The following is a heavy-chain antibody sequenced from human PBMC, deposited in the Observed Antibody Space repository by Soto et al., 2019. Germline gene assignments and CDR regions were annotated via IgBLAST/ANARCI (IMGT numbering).Heavy chain of an antibody. Sequence: GGSLRLSCAASGFTFSSQSMDWVRQAPGKGLEWVSSISRSSTYIYYADSVKGRFTISRDNAKNSLYLQMNSLRAEDTAVYYCARGYYESSNYYSDWGIDYWGQGTLVTVYS. CDR3: ARGYYESSNYYSDWGIDY. J-gene: IGHJ4*02. CDR2: ISRSSTYI. V-gene: IGHV3-21*01. CDR1: GFTFSSQS. D-gene: IGHD3-22*01.